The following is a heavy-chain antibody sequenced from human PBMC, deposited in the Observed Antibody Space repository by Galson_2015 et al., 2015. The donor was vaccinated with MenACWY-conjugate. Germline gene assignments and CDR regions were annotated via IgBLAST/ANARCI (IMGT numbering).Heavy chain of an antibody. Sequence: SLRLPCAASGFAFSSYAMSWVRQAPGKGPEWVSAISGSGGSTYYADFVKGRFTISRDNSKNSLYLQMNSLRAEDTAVYYCARGPPYYYDSSGYWNYGGQGTLVAVSS. CDR1: GFAFSSYA. D-gene: IGHD3-22*01. CDR3: ARGPPYYYDSSGYWNY. V-gene: IGHV3-23*01. J-gene: IGHJ4*02. CDR2: ISGSGGST.